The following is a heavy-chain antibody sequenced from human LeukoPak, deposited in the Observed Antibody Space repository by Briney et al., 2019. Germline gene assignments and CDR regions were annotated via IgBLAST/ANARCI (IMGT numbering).Heavy chain of an antibody. Sequence: SETLSLTCTVSGGSISSSSCYWGWIRQPPGKGQEWIGSIYDSGYTYYNPSLKSRVTISVDTSKNQFSLKLSSVTAADTAVYYRARQGEWQYDCSGYHRLDAFDIWGPGTMVTVSS. V-gene: IGHV4-39*01. D-gene: IGHD3-22*01. CDR1: GGSISSSSCY. CDR2: IYDSGYT. J-gene: IGHJ3*02. CDR3: ARQGEWQYDCSGYHRLDAFDI.